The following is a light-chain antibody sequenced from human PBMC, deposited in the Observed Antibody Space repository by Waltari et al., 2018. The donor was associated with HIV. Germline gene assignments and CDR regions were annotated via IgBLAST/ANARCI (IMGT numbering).Light chain of an antibody. V-gene: IGLV2-18*02. CDR1: NSDIGTYNR. Sequence: QSALTQPLAVSGSPGQSVTISCTGTNSDIGTYNRVCWDHQTPGTAPKLMIYDGNSRPSGVPDCFSGSKSGNTASLTISGLQAEDEGDYYCSSYTTTTARVFGTGTKVTVL. CDR2: DGN. J-gene: IGLJ1*01. CDR3: SSYTTTTARV.